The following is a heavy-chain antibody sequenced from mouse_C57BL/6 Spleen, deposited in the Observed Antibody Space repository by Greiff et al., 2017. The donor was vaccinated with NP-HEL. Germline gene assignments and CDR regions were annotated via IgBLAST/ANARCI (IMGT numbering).Heavy chain of an antibody. Sequence: EVQLQQSGTVLARPGASVKMSCKTSGYTFTSYWMHWVKQRPGQGLEWIGAIYPGNSDTSYNQKFKGKAKLTAVTSASTAYMELISLTNEDSAVYYCTRSGDSNSFAYWGQGTLVTVSA. V-gene: IGHV1-5*01. CDR3: TRSGDSNSFAY. D-gene: IGHD2-5*01. CDR2: IYPGNSDT. CDR1: GYTFTSYW. J-gene: IGHJ3*01.